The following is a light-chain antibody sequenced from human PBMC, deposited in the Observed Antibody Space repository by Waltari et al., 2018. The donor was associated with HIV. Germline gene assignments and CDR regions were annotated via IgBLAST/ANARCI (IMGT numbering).Light chain of an antibody. Sequence: QSALTQPASVSGSPGQSITISCTGTTRDIGNYNYVSWYQHHPGRAPKLIIYEVSNRPSAVSNRVSGSKSGNTAALTVSGLHAEDEGDYYCSSYSSSTSPYVFGTGTKVTVV. V-gene: IGLV2-14*01. CDR1: TRDIGNYNY. CDR3: SSYSSSTSPYV. CDR2: EVS. J-gene: IGLJ1*01.